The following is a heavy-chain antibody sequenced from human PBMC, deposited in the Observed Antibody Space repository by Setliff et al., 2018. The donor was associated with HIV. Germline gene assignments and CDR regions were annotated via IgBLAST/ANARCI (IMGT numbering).Heavy chain of an antibody. CDR3: ARVDCSSTSCYRDYYYYMDV. CDR2: IYYSGST. D-gene: IGHD2-2*01. V-gene: IGHV4-39*01. J-gene: IGHJ6*03. CDR1: GDSISTGSYH. Sequence: PSETLSLTCNVSGDSISTGSYHWGWIRQPPGKGLEWIGSIYYSGSTYYNPSLKSRVTISVDTSKNQFSLKLSSVTAADTAVYYCARVDCSSTSCYRDYYYYMDVWGKGTTVTVSS.